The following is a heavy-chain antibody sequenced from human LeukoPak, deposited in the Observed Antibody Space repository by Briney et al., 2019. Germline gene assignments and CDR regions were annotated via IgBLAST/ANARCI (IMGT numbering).Heavy chain of an antibody. D-gene: IGHD3-22*01. CDR2: IYYSGST. V-gene: IGHV4-59*08. Sequence: SETLSLTCTVSGGSIGSYYWSWIRQPPGKGLEWIGYIYYSGSTNYNPSLKSRVTISVDTSKNQFSLKLSSVTAADTAVYYCARRGSGYYVDYWGQGTLVTVSS. J-gene: IGHJ4*02. CDR1: GGSIGSYY. CDR3: ARRGSGYYVDY.